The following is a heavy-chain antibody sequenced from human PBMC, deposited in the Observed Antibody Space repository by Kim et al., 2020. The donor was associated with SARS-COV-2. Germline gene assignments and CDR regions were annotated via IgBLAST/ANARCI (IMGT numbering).Heavy chain of an antibody. D-gene: IGHD6-13*01. CDR1: GFTFSSYW. J-gene: IGHJ5*02. V-gene: IGHV3-74*01. CDR3: ARGSFQQGFDP. CDR2: IKSGGSGT. Sequence: GSLRLSCEASGFTFSSYWMNWVRQGPGKGLVWVSRIKSGGSGTHYADSVKGRFTISRDNAKNTLHLQLNSLGVEDTAIYYCARGSFQQGFDPWGQGTLVTVSS.